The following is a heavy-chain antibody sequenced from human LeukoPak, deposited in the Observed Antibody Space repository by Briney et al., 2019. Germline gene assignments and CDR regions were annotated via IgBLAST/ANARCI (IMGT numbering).Heavy chain of an antibody. V-gene: IGHV3-11*06. CDR2: ISSSSSYT. J-gene: IGHJ4*02. D-gene: IGHD3-9*01. CDR3: ARVALDYDILTGYYIPVFDY. Sequence: GGSLRLSCAASGFTFSDHYMSWIRQAQGKWLDWVSYISSSSSYTNYADSVKGRFTISRDNAKNSLYLQMNSLRAEDTAVYYCARVALDYDILTGYYIPVFDYWGQGTLVTVSS. CDR1: GFTFSDHY.